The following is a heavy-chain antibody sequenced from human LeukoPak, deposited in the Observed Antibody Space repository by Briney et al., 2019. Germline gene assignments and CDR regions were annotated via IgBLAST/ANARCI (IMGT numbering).Heavy chain of an antibody. CDR2: ISNDGSRT. Sequence: GGSLRLSCAASGITISRSWMHWVRQAPGKGLVWVSRISNDGSRTSYADSVKGRFTISRDNAKNTLYLQMNGLRAEDTAVYYCARDRRPSSYIGMDVWGQGTTVTASS. CDR3: ARDRRPSSYIGMDV. V-gene: IGHV3-74*01. CDR1: GITISRSW. D-gene: IGHD5-12*01. J-gene: IGHJ6*02.